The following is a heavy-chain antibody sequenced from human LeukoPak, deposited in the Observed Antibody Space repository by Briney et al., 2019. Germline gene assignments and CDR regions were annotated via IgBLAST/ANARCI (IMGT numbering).Heavy chain of an antibody. CDR2: ISYDGSNK. CDR3: ARFAVAGATDY. Sequence: GRSLRLSCAAPGFTFSSYAMHWVRQAPGKGLEWVAVISYDGSNKYYADSVKGRFTISRDNSKNTLYLQMNSLRAEDTAVYYCARFAVAGATDYWGQGTLVTVSS. J-gene: IGHJ4*02. CDR1: GFTFSSYA. V-gene: IGHV3-30*04. D-gene: IGHD6-19*01.